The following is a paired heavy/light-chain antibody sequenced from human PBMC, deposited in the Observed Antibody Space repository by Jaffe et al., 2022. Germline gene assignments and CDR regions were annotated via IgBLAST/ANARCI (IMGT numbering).Heavy chain of an antibody. J-gene: IGHJ4*02. V-gene: IGHV1-69*02. CDR2: IIPILGIA. D-gene: IGHD3-10*01. Sequence: QVQLVQSGAEVKKPGSSVKVSCKASGGTFSSYTISWVRQAPGQGLEWMGRIIPILGIANYAQKFQGRVTITADKSTSTAYMELSSLRSEDTAVYYCARWNSERYGKTYYFDYWGQGTLVTVSS. CDR3: ARWNSERYGKTYYFDY. CDR1: GGTFSSYT.
Light chain of an antibody. CDR1: QSVSSSY. V-gene: IGKV3-20*01. J-gene: IGKJ3*01. CDR2: GAS. Sequence: EIVLTQSPGTLSLSPGERATLSCRASQSVSSSYLAWYQQKPGQAPRLLIYGASSRATGIPDRFSGSGSGTDFTLTISRLEPEDFAVYYCQQYGSSPPIFTFGPGTKVDIK. CDR3: QQYGSSPPIFT.